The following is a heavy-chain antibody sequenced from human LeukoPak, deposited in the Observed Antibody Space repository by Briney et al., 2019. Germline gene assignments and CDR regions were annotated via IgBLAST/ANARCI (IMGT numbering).Heavy chain of an antibody. D-gene: IGHD1-26*01. J-gene: IGHJ4*02. CDR1: GGSISSGSYY. CDR3: VRGGTYFDS. Sequence: SETLSLTCTVSGGSISSGSYYWSWIRQPAGKGLEWIGRIYTSGSTHYNPALKSRVTILVDTSNNHFSLELTSVTAADTAVYFCVRGGTYFDSWGQGTLVTVSS. V-gene: IGHV4-61*02. CDR2: IYTSGST.